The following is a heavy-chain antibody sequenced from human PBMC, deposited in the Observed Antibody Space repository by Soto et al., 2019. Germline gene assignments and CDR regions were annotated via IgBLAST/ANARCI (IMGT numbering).Heavy chain of an antibody. CDR2: IKQDGSEK. V-gene: IGHV3-7*01. J-gene: IGHJ6*02. CDR1: GFTFSSYW. CDR3: ARDPIPHYYGMDV. Sequence: PGGSLRLSCAASGFTFSSYWMSWVRQAPGKGLEWVANIKQDGSEKYYVDSVKGRFTISRDNAKNSLYLQMNSLRAEDTAVYYCARDPIPHYYGMDVWGQGTTVTVSS.